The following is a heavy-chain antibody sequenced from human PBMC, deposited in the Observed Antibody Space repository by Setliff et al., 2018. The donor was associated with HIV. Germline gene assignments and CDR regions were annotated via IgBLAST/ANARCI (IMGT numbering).Heavy chain of an antibody. D-gene: IGHD5-12*01. CDR1: GFTFINTW. CDR3: ATEGYNRPLDY. V-gene: IGHV3-15*01. CDR2: IKSRADGWPT. Sequence: GGSLRLSCAASGFTFINTWMSWVRQAPGKGLEWVGRIKSRADGWPTDYAAPVKGRFIISTDDSKKTLYLQTNSLKTEDTAVYYCATEGYNRPLDYWGQGTLVTVSS. J-gene: IGHJ4*02.